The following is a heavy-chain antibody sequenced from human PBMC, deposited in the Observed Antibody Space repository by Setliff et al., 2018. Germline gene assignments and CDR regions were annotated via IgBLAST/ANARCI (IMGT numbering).Heavy chain of an antibody. Sequence: ASVKVSCKASGYTFSGYYIHWVRQAPGQGLEWMGWINAYSDDTKYAEKFQGRVTMTMDTSTGTAYMELRSLRSDDTAVYICAYDSSGYYPGYWGQGTLVTVSS. J-gene: IGHJ4*02. CDR1: GYTFSGYY. D-gene: IGHD3-22*01. CDR2: INAYSDDT. CDR3: AYDSSGYYPGY. V-gene: IGHV1-2*02.